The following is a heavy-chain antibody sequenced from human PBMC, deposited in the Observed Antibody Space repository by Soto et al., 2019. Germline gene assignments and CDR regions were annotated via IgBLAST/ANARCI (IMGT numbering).Heavy chain of an antibody. J-gene: IGHJ4*02. D-gene: IGHD6-19*01. Sequence: EVQLVESGGGLIQPGESLRLSCAASGFTVSISYMSWVRQAPGKGLEWVSTIYRDGSTYYADSVEGRFTISRDNSKNTLYLHMNSLRAEDTATYYCARGKGIGWYESSDYWGQGTLVTVSS. V-gene: IGHV3-53*01. CDR2: IYRDGST. CDR3: ARGKGIGWYESSDY. CDR1: GFTVSISY.